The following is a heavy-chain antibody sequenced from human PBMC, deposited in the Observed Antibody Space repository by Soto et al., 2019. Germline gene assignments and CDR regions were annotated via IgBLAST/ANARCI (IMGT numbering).Heavy chain of an antibody. CDR2: INPNSGGT. D-gene: IGHD3-22*01. CDR1: GYTFTGYY. J-gene: IGHJ4*02. CDR3: ARDRYYDSSGYYAFDY. V-gene: IGHV1-2*02. Sequence: GASVKVSCKASGYTFTGYYMHWVRQAPGQGLEWMGWINPNSGGTNYAQKFQGRVTMTRDTSISTAYMELSRLRSDDTAVYYCARDRYYDSSGYYAFDYWGQGXLVTVYS.